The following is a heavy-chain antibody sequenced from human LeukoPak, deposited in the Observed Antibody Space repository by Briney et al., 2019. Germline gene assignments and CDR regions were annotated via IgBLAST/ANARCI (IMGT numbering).Heavy chain of an antibody. V-gene: IGHV4-31*03. CDR2: IYYTGTT. CDR3: ARSGAAWKPPTYFQD. CDR1: GDSIRSGGYY. J-gene: IGHJ1*01. D-gene: IGHD1-1*01. Sequence: PSQTLSLTCTVSGDSIRSGGYYWTWIRQHPGEGLEWIGYIYYTGTTHYNPSLKNRLTISVDTSKNQFSLKLSTVTAADTAVYYCARSGAAWKPPTYFQDWGQGTLVTVSS.